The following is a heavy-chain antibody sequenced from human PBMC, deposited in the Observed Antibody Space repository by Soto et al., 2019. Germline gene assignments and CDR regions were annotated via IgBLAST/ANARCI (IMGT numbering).Heavy chain of an antibody. CDR1: GFTFSSYA. Sequence: GGSLRLSCAASGFTFSSYAMHWVRQAPGKGLEWVAVISYDGSNKYYADSVKGRFTISRDNSKNTLYLQMNSLRAEDTAVYYCARDRYCSGGSCYRVYYFDYWGQGTLVTVSS. CDR3: ARDRYCSGGSCYRVYYFDY. D-gene: IGHD2-15*01. J-gene: IGHJ4*02. CDR2: ISYDGSNK. V-gene: IGHV3-30-3*01.